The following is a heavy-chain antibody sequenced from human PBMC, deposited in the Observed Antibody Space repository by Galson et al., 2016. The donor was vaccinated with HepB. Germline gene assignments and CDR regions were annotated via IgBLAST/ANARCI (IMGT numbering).Heavy chain of an antibody. J-gene: IGHJ6*02. CDR3: ARGEYDYGDHGRGGGVDV. CDR1: GFTFSDYW. V-gene: IGHV3-74*01. Sequence: SLRLSCAASGFTFSDYWMEWVRQAPGKGLVWVSRINGVGRTTTHADSVKGRLTISRDNAKNTVYLEMSGLRAEDTAVYYCARGEYDYGDHGRGGGVDVWGQGTTVTVSS. D-gene: IGHD4-17*01. CDR2: INGVGRTT.